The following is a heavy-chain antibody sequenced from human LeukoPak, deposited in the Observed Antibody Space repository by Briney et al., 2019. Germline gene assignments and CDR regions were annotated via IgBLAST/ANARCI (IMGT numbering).Heavy chain of an antibody. Sequence: SETLSLTCTVSGGSISSYCWSWIRQPPGKGLEWIGYIYYSGSTNYNPSLKSRVTISADTSKNQFSLKLSSVTAADTAVYYCARYSGSYYSWFDPWGQGTLVTVSS. J-gene: IGHJ5*02. CDR2: IYYSGST. CDR3: ARYSGSYYSWFDP. CDR1: GGSISSYC. D-gene: IGHD1-26*01. V-gene: IGHV4-59*01.